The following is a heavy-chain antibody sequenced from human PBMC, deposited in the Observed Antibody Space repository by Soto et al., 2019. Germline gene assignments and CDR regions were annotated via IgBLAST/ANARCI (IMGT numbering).Heavy chain of an antibody. CDR1: GGSVSSGSYY. V-gene: IGHV4-61*01. CDR3: ERVGGDYAGSDY. D-gene: IGHD4-17*01. Sequence: QVHLQESGPGLVKPSENLTLTCNVSGGSVSSGSYYWSWIRQPQVKGLEWIGYIYYSGSTNYNPSHKSRDTISVDTSQNQFSLKRSSVTAADTAGYYCERVGGDYAGSDYWRQRTLVTVSS. CDR2: IYYSGST. J-gene: IGHJ4*02.